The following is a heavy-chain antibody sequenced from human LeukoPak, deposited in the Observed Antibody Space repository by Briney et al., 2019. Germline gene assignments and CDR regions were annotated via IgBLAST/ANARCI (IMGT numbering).Heavy chain of an antibody. Sequence: ASVKVSCKASGYTFTGYYMHWVRQAPGQGLEWMGWINPNSGGTNYAQKFQGRVTMTRDTSISTAYMELSRLRSDDMAVYYCARDYDILTEYYFDYWGQGTLVTVSS. D-gene: IGHD3-9*01. CDR3: ARDYDILTEYYFDY. CDR1: GYTFTGYY. V-gene: IGHV1-2*02. CDR2: INPNSGGT. J-gene: IGHJ4*02.